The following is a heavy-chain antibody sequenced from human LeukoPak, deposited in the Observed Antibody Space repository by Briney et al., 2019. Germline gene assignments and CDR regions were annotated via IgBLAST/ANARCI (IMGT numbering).Heavy chain of an antibody. J-gene: IGHJ4*02. CDR2: INSDGSST. Sequence: GGSLRLSCAASGFTFSTYWMHWVRQAPGKGLVWVSRINSDGSSTDYADSVKGRFTISRDNAKNTLYLQMNSLRAEDTAVYYCARVGYSYGLDYWGQGTLVTVSS. V-gene: IGHV3-74*01. CDR1: GFTFSTYW. D-gene: IGHD5-18*01. CDR3: ARVGYSYGLDY.